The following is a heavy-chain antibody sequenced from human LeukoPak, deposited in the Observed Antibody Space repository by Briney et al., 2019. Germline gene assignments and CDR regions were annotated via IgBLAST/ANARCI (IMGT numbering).Heavy chain of an antibody. CDR1: GFTFSSYG. J-gene: IGHJ4*02. CDR3: ARRAGGGVYYFDY. Sequence: GGSLRLSCAASGFTFSSYGMHWVRQAPGKGLEWEAFIRYDGSNKYYADSVKGRFTISRDNAKNSLYLQMNSLRAEDTAVYYCARRAGGGVYYFDYWGQGTLVTVSS. V-gene: IGHV3-30*02. CDR2: IRYDGSNK. D-gene: IGHD2-8*01.